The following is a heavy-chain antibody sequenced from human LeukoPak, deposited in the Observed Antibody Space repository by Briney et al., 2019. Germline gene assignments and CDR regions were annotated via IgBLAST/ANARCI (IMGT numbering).Heavy chain of an antibody. J-gene: IGHJ5*02. CDR2: ISYSGTT. CDR1: SASITSSPYF. Sequence: PSETLSLTCTVSSASITSSPYFWGWIRQSPGKGLEWIGSISYSGTTYYNPSLKSRVTISVDTSKNQFSLKLNSVTAADTAVYYCARGLRKQLGWFDPWGQGTLVTVSS. V-gene: IGHV4-39*01. D-gene: IGHD6-6*01. CDR3: ARGLRKQLGWFDP.